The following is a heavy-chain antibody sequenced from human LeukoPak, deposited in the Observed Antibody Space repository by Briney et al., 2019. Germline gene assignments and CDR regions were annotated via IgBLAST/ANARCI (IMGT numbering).Heavy chain of an antibody. J-gene: IGHJ4*02. Sequence: GASVKVSCKVSGYTLTELSMHWVRQAPGKGLEWMGGFDPEDGETIYAQKFQGRVTMTEDTSTDTAYMELSSLRSEDTAVHYCATGARGGGGYYYFDYWGQGTLVTVSS. V-gene: IGHV1-24*01. CDR3: ATGARGGGGYYYFDY. CDR2: FDPEDGET. D-gene: IGHD2-21*01. CDR1: GYTLTELS.